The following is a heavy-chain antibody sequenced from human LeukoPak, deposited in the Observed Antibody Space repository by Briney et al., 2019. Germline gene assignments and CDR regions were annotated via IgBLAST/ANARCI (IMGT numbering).Heavy chain of an antibody. J-gene: IGHJ4*02. V-gene: IGHV3-11*04. CDR1: GFTFSDYN. Sequence: GGSLRLSSAASGFTFSDYNMSWVRQAPGKGLECVSYISSTCGRRVYAASVKGRFSISRDNGHNSLHLQMNSLRADDSARYACVRVSKDTFLPSFFYYRGQGTPVTVSS. CDR3: VRVSKDTFLPSFFYY. D-gene: IGHD3-3*02. CDR2: ISSTCGRR.